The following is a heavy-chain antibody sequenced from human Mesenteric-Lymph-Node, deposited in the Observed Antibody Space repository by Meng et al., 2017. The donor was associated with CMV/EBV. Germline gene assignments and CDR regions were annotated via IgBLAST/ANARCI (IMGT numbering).Heavy chain of an antibody. CDR3: AKDRSGSGSYYMFSDY. J-gene: IGHJ4*02. Sequence: GESLKISCAASGFTFSNYWMHWVRQAPGKGLVWVSRIKTDGRDTSYADSVKGRFTISRDNAKNTLYLQMNSLRAEDTAVYYCAKDRSGSGSYYMFSDYWGQGTLVTVSS. CDR1: GFTFSNYW. V-gene: IGHV3-74*01. CDR2: IKTDGRDT. D-gene: IGHD3-10*01.